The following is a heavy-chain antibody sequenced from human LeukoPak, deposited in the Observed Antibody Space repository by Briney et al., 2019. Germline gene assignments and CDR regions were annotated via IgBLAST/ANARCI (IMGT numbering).Heavy chain of an antibody. CDR3: AREGIVARRLDY. CDR2: IYSGGTT. CDR1: GFTVSSHY. Sequence: GGSLRLSCAASGFTVSSHYMSWVRQAPGKGLEWVSIIYSGGTTYYTDSVKGSFTISRDNSKNTLYLQMNSLRAEDTAVYYCAREGIVARRLDYWGQGILVTVSS. D-gene: IGHD6-6*01. V-gene: IGHV3-66*01. J-gene: IGHJ4*02.